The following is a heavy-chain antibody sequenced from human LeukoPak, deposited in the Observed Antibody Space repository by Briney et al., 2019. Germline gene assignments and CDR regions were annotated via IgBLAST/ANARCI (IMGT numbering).Heavy chain of an antibody. Sequence: MAGGSLRLSCAASRFTFSDYYMSWIRQAPGKGLEWVSYISSNGGTIYYADSVKGRFTISRDNAKNSLFLQMNSLRAEDTAGYYCARDFPLLSGSGTWGGYGMDVWGQGTTVTVSS. J-gene: IGHJ6*02. CDR2: ISSNGGTI. D-gene: IGHD3-10*01. V-gene: IGHV3-11*01. CDR3: ARDFPLLSGSGTWGGYGMDV. CDR1: RFTFSDYY.